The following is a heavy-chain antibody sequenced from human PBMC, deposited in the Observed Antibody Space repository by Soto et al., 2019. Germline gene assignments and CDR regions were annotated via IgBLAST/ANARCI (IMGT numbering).Heavy chain of an antibody. CDR3: ARDPSEGRVGSWFES. J-gene: IGHJ5*01. V-gene: IGHV3-21*06. CDR1: GFTFSRYG. CDR2: ISSTTSSV. Sequence: EVQLVESGGGLVKPGGSLRLSCAAAGFTFSRYGMNWLRQAPGKGLEWVASISSTTSSVYYADSVKDRFSTSRDNAKNIRYLEMYARRTEDTAVYYCARDPSEGRVGSWFESWGQGTLVTVSS. D-gene: IGHD1-26*01.